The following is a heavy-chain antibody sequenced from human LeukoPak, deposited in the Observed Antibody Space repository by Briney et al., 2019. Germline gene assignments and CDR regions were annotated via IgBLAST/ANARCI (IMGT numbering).Heavy chain of an antibody. CDR1: GFTFDDYG. V-gene: IGHV3-20*04. CDR3: AKDAGSGRQSYYYYGMDV. J-gene: IGHJ6*02. Sequence: PGGSLRLSCAASGFTFDDYGMSWVRQAPGKGLEWISGVNWNGGSTGYADSVKGRFTISRDNAKNSLYLQMNSLRAEDTALYYCAKDAGSGRQSYYYYGMDVWGQGTTVTVSS. D-gene: IGHD6-19*01. CDR2: VNWNGGST.